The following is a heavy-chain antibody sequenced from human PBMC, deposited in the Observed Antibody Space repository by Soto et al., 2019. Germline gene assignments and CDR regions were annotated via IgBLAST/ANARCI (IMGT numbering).Heavy chain of an antibody. J-gene: IGHJ4*02. D-gene: IGHD5-18*01. CDR3: ARSLWLQGPPNDY. Sequence: QVQLVESGGGVVQPGRSLRLSCAASGFTFSSYGMHWVRQAPGKGLEWVAVIWYDGSNKYYADSVKGRFTISRDNSKNTLYLKMNSLRAEDTAVYYCARSLWLQGPPNDYWGQGTLVTVSS. V-gene: IGHV3-33*01. CDR2: IWYDGSNK. CDR1: GFTFSSYG.